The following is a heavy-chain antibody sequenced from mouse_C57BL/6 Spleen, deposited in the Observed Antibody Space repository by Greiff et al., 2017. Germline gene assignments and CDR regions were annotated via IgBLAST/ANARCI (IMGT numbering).Heavy chain of an antibody. D-gene: IGHD1-1*01. Sequence: VQLQQSGPGLVQPSQSLSITCTVSGFSLTSYGVHWVRQSPGKGLEWLGVIWRGGSTDYNAAFMSRLSITKDNSKGQVFFKMNSLQAGDTAIYYCAKDYYGSSYDEAWFAYWGQGTLVTVSA. CDR2: IWRGGST. CDR3: AKDYYGSSYDEAWFAY. J-gene: IGHJ3*01. V-gene: IGHV2-5*01. CDR1: GFSLTSYG.